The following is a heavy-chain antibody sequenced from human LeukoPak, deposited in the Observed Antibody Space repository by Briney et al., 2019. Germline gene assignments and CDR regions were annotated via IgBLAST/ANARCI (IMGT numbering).Heavy chain of an antibody. Sequence: GGSLRLSCAASGFTFSNAWMSWVRQAPGKGLEWVGRIKSKTDGGTTDYAAPVKGRFTISRDDSKNTLYLQMNSLKTEDTAVYYCTTVPQWLQSGIDYWGQGTLVTVSS. CDR1: GFTFSNAW. V-gene: IGHV3-15*01. CDR3: TTVPQWLQSGIDY. D-gene: IGHD5-24*01. J-gene: IGHJ4*02. CDR2: IKSKTDGGTT.